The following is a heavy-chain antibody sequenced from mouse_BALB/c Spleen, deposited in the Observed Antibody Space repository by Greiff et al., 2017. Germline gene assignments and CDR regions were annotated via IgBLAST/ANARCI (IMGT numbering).Heavy chain of an antibody. V-gene: IGHV3-2*02. CDR1: GYSITSDYA. CDR2: ISYSGST. CDR3: ARSELRAMDY. J-gene: IGHJ4*01. Sequence: EVQLQQSGPGLVKPSQSLSLTCTVTGYSITSDYAWNWIRQFPGNKLEWMGYISYSGSTSYNPYLKSRISITRDTSKNQFFLQLNSVTTEDTATYYCARSELRAMDYWGQGTSVTVSS.